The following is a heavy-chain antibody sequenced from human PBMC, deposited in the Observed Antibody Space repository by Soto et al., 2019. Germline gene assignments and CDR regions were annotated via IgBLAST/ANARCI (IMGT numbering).Heavy chain of an antibody. Sequence: EVQLLESGGGLVQPGGSLRLSCAASGFTFSSFTMNCVRQAPGKGLEWVSVITISGDMSSYADSVKGRFTISRDKSKNTLFLQMNSLRIEDTAVYYCAKSIDGHTSSWTHWGQATLVTVSS. CDR3: AKSIDGHTSSWTH. V-gene: IGHV3-23*01. D-gene: IGHD6-13*01. CDR1: GFTFSSFT. CDR2: ITISGDMS. J-gene: IGHJ1*01.